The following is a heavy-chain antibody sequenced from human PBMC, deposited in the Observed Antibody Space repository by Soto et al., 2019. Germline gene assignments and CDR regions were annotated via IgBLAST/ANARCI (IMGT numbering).Heavy chain of an antibody. J-gene: IGHJ6*02. Sequence: GGSLRLSCAASGFTFSSYSMNWVRQAPGKGLEWVSSISSSSSYIYYADSVKGRFTISRDNAKNLLYLQMNSLRAEDTAVYYCARDKVDFWSGYPSGPTGPTGYYYGMDVWGQGTTVTVSS. CDR3: ARDKVDFWSGYPSGPTGPTGYYYGMDV. CDR1: GFTFSSYS. D-gene: IGHD3-3*01. V-gene: IGHV3-21*01. CDR2: ISSSSSYI.